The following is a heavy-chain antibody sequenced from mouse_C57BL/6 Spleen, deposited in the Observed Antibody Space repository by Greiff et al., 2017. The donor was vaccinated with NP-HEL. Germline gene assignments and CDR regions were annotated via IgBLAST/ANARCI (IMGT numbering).Heavy chain of an antibody. CDR2: IYPGDGDT. Sequence: VKLLESGPELVKPGASVKISCKASGYAFSSSWMNWVKQRPGKGLEWIGRIYPGDGDTNYNGKFKGKATLTADKSSSTAYMQLSSLTSEDSAVYFCARETYYFDYWGQGTTLTVSS. J-gene: IGHJ2*01. CDR1: GYAFSSSW. CDR3: ARETYYFDY. V-gene: IGHV1-82*01.